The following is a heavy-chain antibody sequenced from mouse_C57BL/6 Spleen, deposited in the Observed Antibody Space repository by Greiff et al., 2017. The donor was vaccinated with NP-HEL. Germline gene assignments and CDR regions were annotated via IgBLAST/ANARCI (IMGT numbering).Heavy chain of an antibody. CDR3: ARRDTTEYFDY. Sequence: VQLQQSGAELARPGASVKLSCKASGYTFTSYGISWVKQRTGQGLEWIGEIYPRSGNTYYNEKFKGKATLTADKSSSPAYMELRSLTSEDSAVYFCARRDTTEYFDYWGQGTTLTVSS. D-gene: IGHD1-1*01. CDR2: IYPRSGNT. CDR1: GYTFTSYG. V-gene: IGHV1-81*01. J-gene: IGHJ2*01.